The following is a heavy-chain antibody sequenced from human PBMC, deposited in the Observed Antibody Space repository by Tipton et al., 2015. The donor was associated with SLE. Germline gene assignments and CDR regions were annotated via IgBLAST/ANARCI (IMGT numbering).Heavy chain of an antibody. J-gene: IGHJ3*02. Sequence: QSGAEVKKPGASVKVSCKASGHTFTRYYMHWVRQAPGQGLEWMGIINPSGGSTRYAQKFQGRVTVTADESTSTAYMELSSLRSEDTAVYYCARVPMNWNYVYAFDIWGQGTMVTVSS. CDR2: INPSGGST. CDR1: GHTFTRYY. CDR3: ARVPMNWNYVYAFDI. D-gene: IGHD1-7*01. V-gene: IGHV1-46*01.